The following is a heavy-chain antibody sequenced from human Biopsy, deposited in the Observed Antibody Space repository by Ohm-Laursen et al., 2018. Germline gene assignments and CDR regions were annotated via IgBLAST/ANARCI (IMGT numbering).Heavy chain of an antibody. Sequence: GTLSLTCTVSGGSINSYYWNWIRQSPGKGLEWIGYIYYTGRTNYNPSLKSRATISVDTSKNQFSLKVISVTAADTTVYYCAGLTGDPSYWGQGILVTGSS. CDR3: AGLTGDPSY. V-gene: IGHV4-59*01. CDR1: GGSINSYY. CDR2: IYYTGRT. J-gene: IGHJ4*02. D-gene: IGHD7-27*01.